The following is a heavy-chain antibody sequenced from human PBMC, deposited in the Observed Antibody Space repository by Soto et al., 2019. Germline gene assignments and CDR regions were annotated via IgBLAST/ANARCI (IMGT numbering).Heavy chain of an antibody. V-gene: IGHV3-23*01. CDR1: GFTHGFSTYA. D-gene: IGHD2-8*02. CDR3: AKVKRGLVRILGGGFGS. J-gene: IGHJ4*02. Sequence: EVQLLESGGSLVLPGGSLRLSCAGSGFTHGFSTYAMSWVRQAPGKGLEWVAGISAIGSSTYYVDSVKGRFTISRDNSKDTLYRQRSSLRGEEAAVYFCAKVKRGLVRILGGGFGSWGGGALVTVSS. CDR2: ISAIGSST.